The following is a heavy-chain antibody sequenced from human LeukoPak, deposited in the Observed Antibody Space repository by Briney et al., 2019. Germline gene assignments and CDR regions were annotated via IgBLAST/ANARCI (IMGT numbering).Heavy chain of an antibody. D-gene: IGHD3-16*01. V-gene: IGHV3-11*04. CDR1: GFTFSDYY. J-gene: IGHJ4*02. Sequence: GGSLRLSCAASGFTFSDYYMSWIRQAPGKGLEWVSYISSSGSTIYYADSEKGRFTISRDNAKNSLYLQMNSLRAEDTAVYYCASGKQGETNYFDYWGQGTLVTVSS. CDR2: ISSSGSTI. CDR3: ASGKQGETNYFDY.